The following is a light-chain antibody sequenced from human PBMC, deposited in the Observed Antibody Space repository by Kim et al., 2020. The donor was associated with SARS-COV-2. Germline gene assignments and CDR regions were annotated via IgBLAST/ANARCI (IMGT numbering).Light chain of an antibody. CDR3: QSYDSSLSGSV. V-gene: IGLV1-40*01. CDR2: DNR. J-gene: IGLJ2*01. Sequence: RVTISCTGSSSNIGAGYGVHWYQQLPGTAPKLLIYDNRNRPSGVPDRFSGSRSGTSASLAITGLQAKDEADYYCQSYDSSLSGSVFGGGTKVTVL. CDR1: SSNIGAGYG.